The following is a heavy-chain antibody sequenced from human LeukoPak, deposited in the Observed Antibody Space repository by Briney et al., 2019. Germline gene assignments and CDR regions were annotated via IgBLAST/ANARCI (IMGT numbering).Heavy chain of an antibody. J-gene: IGHJ4*02. D-gene: IGHD3-3*01. V-gene: IGHV1-46*01. CDR3: ARGGHRITIFGVVTNVFDFDY. CDR1: GYTFTSYY. Sequence: GASVKVSCKASGYTFTSYYMHWVRQAPGQGLEWMGIINPSGGSTSYAQKFQGRVTMTRNTSISTAYMELSSLRSEDTAVYYCARGGHRITIFGVVTNVFDFDYWGQGTLVTVSS. CDR2: INPSGGST.